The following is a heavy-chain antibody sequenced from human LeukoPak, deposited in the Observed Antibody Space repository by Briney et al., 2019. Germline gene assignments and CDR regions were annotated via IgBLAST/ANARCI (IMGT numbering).Heavy chain of an antibody. CDR3: AGELLWFGELSLDY. J-gene: IGHJ4*02. CDR2: IYHSGST. Sequence: SETLFLTCTVSGGSISSGGYYWSWIRQPPGKGLEWIGYIYHSGSTYYNPSLKSRVTISVDRSKNQFSLKLSSVTAADTAVYYCAGELLWFGELSLDYWGQGTLVTVSS. CDR1: GGSISSGGYY. D-gene: IGHD3-10*01. V-gene: IGHV4-30-2*01.